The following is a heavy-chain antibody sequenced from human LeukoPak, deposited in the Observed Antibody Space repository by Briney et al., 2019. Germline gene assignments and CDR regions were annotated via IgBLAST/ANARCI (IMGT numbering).Heavy chain of an antibody. CDR2: INPTGGST. V-gene: IGHV1-46*01. Sequence: ASVKVSCKASGYTFTSNYMHWVRQAPGQGLEWMGIINPTGGSTSYAQKFQGRVTMTRDTSTSTVYMELSSLRSEDTAVYYCARDRDYYDSSGYYGLGYWGQGTLVTVSS. J-gene: IGHJ4*02. D-gene: IGHD3-22*01. CDR1: GYTFTSNY. CDR3: ARDRDYYDSSGYYGLGY.